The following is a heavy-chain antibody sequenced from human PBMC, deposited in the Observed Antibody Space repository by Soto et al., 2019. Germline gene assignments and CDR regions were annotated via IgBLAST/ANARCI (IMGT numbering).Heavy chain of an antibody. Sequence: EVQLLESGGALVQPGGSLRLSCAASGFTFSNHAMNWVRQAPGKGLEWVSTISDSGSTYYAGSVKGRFTISRDNTKNTLHLQMNSLRAEDTAVYYCARDPGGHYCTSTSCLYFFYHWGQGTLVIVSS. CDR2: ISDSGST. CDR1: GFTFSNHA. V-gene: IGHV3-23*01. CDR3: ARDPGGHYCTSTSCLYFFYH. D-gene: IGHD2-2*01. J-gene: IGHJ4*02.